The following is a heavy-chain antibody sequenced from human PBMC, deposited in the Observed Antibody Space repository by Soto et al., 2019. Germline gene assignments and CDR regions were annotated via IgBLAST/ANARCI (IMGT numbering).Heavy chain of an antibody. Sequence: QLQLQESGPGLVKPSETLSLTCTVSGGSISSSTYYWGWIRQPPGKGLEWIGLIYYSGSTYYNPSLKSXXGXSXXTSKSPLSLKLSSVTAADTAVYYCAGQTRRYDMDVWGQGTTVIVSS. CDR1: GGSISSSTYY. J-gene: IGHJ6*02. V-gene: IGHV4-39*01. CDR2: IYYSGST. CDR3: AGQTRRYDMDV.